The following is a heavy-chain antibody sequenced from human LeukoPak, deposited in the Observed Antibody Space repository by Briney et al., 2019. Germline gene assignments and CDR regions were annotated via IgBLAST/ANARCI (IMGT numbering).Heavy chain of an antibody. J-gene: IGHJ5*02. V-gene: IGHV4-59*01. CDR2: MHYSGST. D-gene: IGHD6-19*01. CDR3: ARERTIAVAGTSVFDP. CDR1: GGSISSYY. Sequence: SSETLSLTCSVSGGSISSYYWSWIRQPPGKGLEWIGYMHYSGSTKYNPSLKSRVTISVDTSKNQFSLKLSSVTAAGTAVYYCARERTIAVAGTSVFDPWGQGTLVTVSS.